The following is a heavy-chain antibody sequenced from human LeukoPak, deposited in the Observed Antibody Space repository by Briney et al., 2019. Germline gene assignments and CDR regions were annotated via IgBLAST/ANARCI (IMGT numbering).Heavy chain of an antibody. D-gene: IGHD4-23*01. CDR3: ARDPYGGNSLAFDI. CDR1: GGSISSYY. J-gene: IGHJ3*02. CDR2: IYYSVGT. V-gene: IGHV4-59*12. Sequence: PSETLSLTCTVSGGSISSYYWSWIRQPPGKGLEWIGYIYYSVGTNYNPSLKSRVTISGDTSKNQFSLKLSSVTAADTAVYYCARDPYGGNSLAFDIWGQRTMVTVSS.